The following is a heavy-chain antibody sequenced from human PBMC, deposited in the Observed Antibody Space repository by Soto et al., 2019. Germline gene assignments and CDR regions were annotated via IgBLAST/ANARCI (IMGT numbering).Heavy chain of an antibody. Sequence: QVQLVQSGAELREPGSSVKVSCKASGGTFSSSAINWLRQAPGQGPEWMGGIIPPFGTANYIEKFRGRVTITADTSTSTAYMEVSSLTSEDTAMSFCARSETAGHRGFDIWGQGTMVTVSS. D-gene: IGHD6-19*01. CDR3: ARSETAGHRGFDI. V-gene: IGHV1-69*06. CDR2: IIPPFGTA. J-gene: IGHJ3*02. CDR1: GGTFSSSA.